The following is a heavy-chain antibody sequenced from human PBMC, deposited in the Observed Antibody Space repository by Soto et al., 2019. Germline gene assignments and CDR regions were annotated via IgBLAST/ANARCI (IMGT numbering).Heavy chain of an antibody. Sequence: QVQLVQSGAEVKKPGASVKVSCKASGYTFTSYAMHWVRQAPGQRLEGMGWINAGNGNTKYSQKFQGRVTIARDTSASTASMELSSLRSEDTAVYYCARWDSGSYSLDPWGQGTLVTVSS. CDR1: GYTFTSYA. CDR2: INAGNGNT. D-gene: IGHD1-26*01. V-gene: IGHV1-3*01. J-gene: IGHJ5*02. CDR3: ARWDSGSYSLDP.